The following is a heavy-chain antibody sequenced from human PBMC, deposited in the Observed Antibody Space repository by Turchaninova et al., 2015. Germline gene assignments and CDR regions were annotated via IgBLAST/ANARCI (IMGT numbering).Heavy chain of an antibody. Sequence: EVQLVESGGGLVQPGGSLRLSCAASGFTFSSYSMNWVRQAPGKGLEWVSYISSSSTTIYYADSVKGLFTNSRDNAKNSLYLQMNSLRAEDTAVYYCARGTTTGRGAFDIWGQGTMVTVSS. CDR2: ISSSSTTI. D-gene: IGHD1-7*01. J-gene: IGHJ3*02. CDR3: ARGTTTGRGAFDI. CDR1: GFTFSSYS. V-gene: IGHV3-48*04.